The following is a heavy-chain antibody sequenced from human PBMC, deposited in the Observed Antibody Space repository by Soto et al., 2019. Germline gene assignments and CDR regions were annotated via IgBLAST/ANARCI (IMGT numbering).Heavy chain of an antibody. Sequence: QLQLQESGSGLVKPSQTLSLTCAVSGGSISSGCYSWSWIRQPPGKGLEWIGYIYHSGSTYYNPSLKSRVTLSVDRSKNQFSLKLSSVAAADPAVYYGARAGGLGAVAVDYWGQGTLVTVSS. V-gene: IGHV4-30-2*01. CDR1: GGSISSGCYS. CDR3: ARAGGLGAVAVDY. J-gene: IGHJ4*02. CDR2: IYHSGST. D-gene: IGHD6-19*01.